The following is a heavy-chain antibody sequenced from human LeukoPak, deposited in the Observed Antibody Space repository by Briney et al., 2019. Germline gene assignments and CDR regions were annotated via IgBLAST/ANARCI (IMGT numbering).Heavy chain of an antibody. CDR3: ARDHIAVAGNAAFDI. CDR2: ISAYNGNT. CDR1: GYTFTSYG. D-gene: IGHD6-19*01. V-gene: IGHV1-18*01. J-gene: IGHJ3*02. Sequence: GASVKVPCKASGYTFTSYGISWVRQAPGQGLEWMGWISAYNGNTDYAQKLQGRVTMTTDTSTSTAYMELRSLRSDDTAVYYCARDHIAVAGNAAFDIWGQGTMVTVSS.